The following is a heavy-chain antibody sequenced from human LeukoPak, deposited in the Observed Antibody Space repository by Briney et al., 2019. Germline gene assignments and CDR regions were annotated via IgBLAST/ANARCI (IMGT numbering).Heavy chain of an antibody. CDR3: ARRYTASPGERFDY. Sequence: SETLSLTCAVYGGPFSGYYWSWIRQPPGKGLEWIGYIYYSGSTNYNPSLNSRVTISLDTSKNQFSLMLRSLTAADTAVYYCARRYTASPGERFDYWGQGTLVTVSS. J-gene: IGHJ4*02. V-gene: IGHV4-59*08. D-gene: IGHD2-2*02. CDR1: GGPFSGYY. CDR2: IYYSGST.